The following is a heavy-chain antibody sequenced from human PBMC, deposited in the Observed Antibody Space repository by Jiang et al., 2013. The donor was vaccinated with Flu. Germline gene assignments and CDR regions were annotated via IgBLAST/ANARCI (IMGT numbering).Heavy chain of an antibody. CDR1: ITSVEC. J-gene: IGHJ4*02. V-gene: IGHV3-30-3*02. D-gene: IGHD5-18*01. CDR3: ALQGGYSYGSSLDY. Sequence: SCAAVWITSVECYALGRQAAGMGLEWVAVISPDGGLKYHADSVKGRFTISRDNSKNTLSLQMITLRPDDTAVYYCALQGGYSYGSSLDYWGQGTLVTVSS. CDR2: ISPDGGLK.